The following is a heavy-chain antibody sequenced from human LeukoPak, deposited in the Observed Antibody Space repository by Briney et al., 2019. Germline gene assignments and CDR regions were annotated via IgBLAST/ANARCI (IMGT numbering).Heavy chain of an antibody. CDR3: ARHEVGYYGSGSYQDANRKFDP. J-gene: IGHJ5*02. CDR1: GGSISSYY. D-gene: IGHD3-10*01. Sequence: SETLSLTCTVSGGSISSYYWSWIRQPAGKGLEWIGEINHSGSTNYNPSLKSRVTISVDTSKNQFSLKLSSVTAADTAVYYCARHEVGYYGSGSYQDANRKFDPWGQGTLVTVSS. CDR2: INHSGST. V-gene: IGHV4-34*01.